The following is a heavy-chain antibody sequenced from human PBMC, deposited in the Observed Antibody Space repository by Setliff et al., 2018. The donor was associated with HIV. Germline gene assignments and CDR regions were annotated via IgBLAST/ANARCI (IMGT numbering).Heavy chain of an antibody. Sequence: SETLSLTCTVPGGSIPSNIYYWGWIRQAPGKGLEWIGSVSHSGITFYNPSLKSRVTISVDTSENQFSLNLKSVTAADAAIYFCARGPRPDYSGSGNYGFLGVWGRGTVVTVSS. CDR1: GGSIPSNIYY. CDR2: VSHSGIT. J-gene: IGHJ2*01. CDR3: ARGPRPDYSGSGNYGFLGV. V-gene: IGHV4-39*01. D-gene: IGHD3-10*01.